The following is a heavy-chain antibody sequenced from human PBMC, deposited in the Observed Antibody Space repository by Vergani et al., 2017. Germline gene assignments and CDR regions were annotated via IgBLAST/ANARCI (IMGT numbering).Heavy chain of an antibody. CDR1: GGSISPYY. D-gene: IGHD6-6*01. V-gene: IGHV4-4*07. J-gene: IGHJ4*02. Sequence: VQLPESVPGLVQPSETLSLTCIVSGGSISPYYWSWIRQPAGKGLEWIGRIYTSESTNYNPSLKSRVTMSVDTSKNQFSLKLSSVTAADTAVYYCAREYSSSVGFLAYWGQGTMVTVSS. CDR2: IYTSEST. CDR3: AREYSSSVGFLAY.